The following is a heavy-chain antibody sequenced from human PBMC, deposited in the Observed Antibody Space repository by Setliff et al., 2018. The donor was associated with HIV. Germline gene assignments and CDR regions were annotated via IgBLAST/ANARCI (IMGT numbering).Heavy chain of an antibody. Sequence: GGSLRLSCAASGFTFSSHTMSRVRQAPGKGLEWVSSLSGHTMTTYYAGSVKGRSTISRDVSNNTLYFQMNSLRAEDTAIYFCAKNDDILTGFANWGQGTLVTVSS. CDR1: GFTFSSHT. V-gene: IGHV3-23*01. J-gene: IGHJ4*02. D-gene: IGHD3-9*01. CDR3: AKNDDILTGFAN. CDR2: LSGHTMTT.